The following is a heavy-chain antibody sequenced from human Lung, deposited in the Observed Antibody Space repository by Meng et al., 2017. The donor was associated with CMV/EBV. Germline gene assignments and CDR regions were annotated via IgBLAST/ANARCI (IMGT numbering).Heavy chain of an antibody. V-gene: IGHV1-46*01. Sequence: KVSCKASGYTFTSYYMHWVRQAPGQGLEWMAIINPSGSSTSYAQKFQGRVTMTRDTSTSTVYMELSSLRSEDTAVYYCARDLGYNDDYWGQGTLVTVSS. J-gene: IGHJ4*02. D-gene: IGHD5-24*01. CDR1: GYTFTSYY. CDR2: INPSGSST. CDR3: ARDLGYNDDY.